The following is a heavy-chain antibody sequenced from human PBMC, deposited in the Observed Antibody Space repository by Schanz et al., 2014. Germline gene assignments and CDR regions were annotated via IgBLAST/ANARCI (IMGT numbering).Heavy chain of an antibody. V-gene: IGHV3-NL1*01. CDR3: ARDGNYYGSRNYYKTPYYFDY. CDR2: IYASVAT. CDR1: GFAFSVYG. J-gene: IGHJ4*02. Sequence: QVQLVESGGGAVQFGRLLRLSCAASGFAFSVYGMNWVRQGTGKGLEWVSTIYASVATYYADSVKRRFTISRDISKNTLHLQVTSLRAEDTAIYYCARDGNYYGSRNYYKTPYYFDYWGQGTLVTVSS. D-gene: IGHD3-10*01.